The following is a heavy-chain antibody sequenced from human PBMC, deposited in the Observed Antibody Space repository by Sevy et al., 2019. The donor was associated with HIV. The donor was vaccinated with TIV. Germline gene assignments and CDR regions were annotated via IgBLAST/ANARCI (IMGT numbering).Heavy chain of an antibody. CDR2: ISGSGGST. CDR3: AFGGFPYYYDSSGYYEFDY. J-gene: IGHJ4*02. V-gene: IGHV3-23*01. CDR1: GFTFSSYA. Sequence: GESLKISCAASGFTFSSYAMSWVRQAPGKGLEWVSAISGSGGSTYYAVSVKGRFTISRDNSKNTLYLQMNSLRAEDTAVYYCAFGGFPYYYDSSGYYEFDYWGQGTLVTVSS. D-gene: IGHD3-22*01.